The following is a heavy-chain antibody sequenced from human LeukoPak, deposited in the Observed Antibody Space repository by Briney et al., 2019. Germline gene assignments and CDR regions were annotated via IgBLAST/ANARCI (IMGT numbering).Heavy chain of an antibody. CDR1: GGSFSGYY. Sequence: KPSETLSLTCAVYGGSFSGYYWSWIRQPPGKGLEWIGEINLTGSTNYNPSLKSRVTISVDKSKNQFSLKLSSVTAADTAVYYCASYSLGIDDYWGQGTLVTVSS. V-gene: IGHV4-34*01. CDR2: INLTGST. D-gene: IGHD7-27*01. CDR3: ASYSLGIDDY. J-gene: IGHJ4*02.